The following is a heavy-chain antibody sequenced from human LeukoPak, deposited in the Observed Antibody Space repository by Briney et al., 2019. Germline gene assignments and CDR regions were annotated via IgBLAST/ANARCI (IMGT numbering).Heavy chain of an antibody. CDR2: ISTSSSYI. CDR1: GFTFSGST. Sequence: PGGSLRLSCAASGFTFSGSTMNWVRQAPGKGLEWVSFISTSSSYIYYADSVRGRFTISRDNAKNSLYLQMNSLRVEDTAVYYCARDSSMLRGPLVIYYFDFWGQGTLVTVSS. J-gene: IGHJ4*02. V-gene: IGHV3-21*04. D-gene: IGHD3-10*01. CDR3: ARDSSMLRGPLVIYYFDF.